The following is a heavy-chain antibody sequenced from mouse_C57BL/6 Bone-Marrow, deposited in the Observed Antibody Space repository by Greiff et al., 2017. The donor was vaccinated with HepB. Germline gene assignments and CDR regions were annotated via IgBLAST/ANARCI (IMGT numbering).Heavy chain of an antibody. CDR1: GFTFSSYG. CDR3: ARRIYHP. CDR2: ISSGGSYT. Sequence: EVHLVESGGDLVKPGGSLKLSCAASGFTFSSYGMSWVRQTPDKRLEWVATISSGGSYTYYPDSVKGRFTITRDNATNTLYLQMSSLKSEDTAMYYCARRIYHPWGQGTLVTVSA. J-gene: IGHJ3*01. V-gene: IGHV5-6*01. D-gene: IGHD2-1*01.